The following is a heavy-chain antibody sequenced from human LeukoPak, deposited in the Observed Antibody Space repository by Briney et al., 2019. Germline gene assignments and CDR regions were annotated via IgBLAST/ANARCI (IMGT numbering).Heavy chain of an antibody. V-gene: IGHV3-23*01. Sequence: PGGSLRLSCAASGFSFSIYSMNWVRQAPGKGLEWVSAISGSGGSTYYADSVKGRFTISRDNSKNTLYLQMNSLRAEDTAVYYCAKAYCSSTSCSDYWGQGTLVTVSS. CDR1: GFSFSIYS. CDR2: ISGSGGST. J-gene: IGHJ4*02. CDR3: AKAYCSSTSCSDY. D-gene: IGHD2-2*01.